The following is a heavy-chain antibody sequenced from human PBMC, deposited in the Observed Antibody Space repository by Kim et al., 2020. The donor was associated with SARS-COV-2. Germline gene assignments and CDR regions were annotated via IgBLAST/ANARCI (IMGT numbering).Heavy chain of an antibody. J-gene: IGHJ4*02. Sequence: GGSLRLSCAASGFTFSSYAMSWVRQAPGKGLEWVSAISGSGGSTYYADSVKGRFTISRDNSKNTLYLQMNSLRAEDTAVYYCAREIRLRRHSKYFDYWGQGTLVTVSS. CDR1: GFTFSSYA. CDR3: AREIRLRRHSKYFDY. CDR2: ISGSGGST. V-gene: IGHV3-23*01.